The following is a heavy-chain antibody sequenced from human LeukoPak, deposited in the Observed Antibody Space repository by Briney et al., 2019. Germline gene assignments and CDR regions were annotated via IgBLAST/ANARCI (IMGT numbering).Heavy chain of an antibody. J-gene: IGHJ4*02. CDR2: ISSSGSTT. CDR3: ARQQLYRYPYYFDY. CDR1: GFTFSSYE. D-gene: IGHD3-16*02. Sequence: GGSLRLSCAASGFTFSSYEMNWVRQAPGKGLEWVSYISSSGSTTYYADSVKGRFTISRDNAKNSLYLQMNSLRAEDTAVYYCARQQLYRYPYYFDYWGQGTLVTVSS. V-gene: IGHV3-48*03.